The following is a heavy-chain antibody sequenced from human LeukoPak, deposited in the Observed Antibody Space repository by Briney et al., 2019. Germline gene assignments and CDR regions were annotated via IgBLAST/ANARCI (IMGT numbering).Heavy chain of an antibody. CDR1: GSRFTSYW. Sequence: GEALPISSKGSGSRFTSYWIGWVREMPGKGLEWMGIIYPGESDTRYSPSFQGQVTISADTSISTAYLQWSSLKASDTAMYYCARRRPCGGDCYPLDYWGQGTLVTVSS. J-gene: IGHJ4*02. CDR3: ARRRPCGGDCYPLDY. CDR2: IYPGESDT. D-gene: IGHD2-21*02. V-gene: IGHV5-51*01.